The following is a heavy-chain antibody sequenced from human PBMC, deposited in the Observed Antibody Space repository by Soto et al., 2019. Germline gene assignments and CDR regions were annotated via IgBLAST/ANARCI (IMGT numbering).Heavy chain of an antibody. D-gene: IGHD3-3*01. CDR3: ARDPSDFWSGYQYYYGMDV. Sequence: QVQLVQSGAEVKKPGSSVKVSCKASGGTFSSYAISWVRQAPGQGLEWMGGIIPIFGTANYAQKFQGRVTITADKSTSTAYMELSSLRSEDTAVYYCARDPSDFWSGYQYYYGMDVWGQGTTVTVSS. CDR1: GGTFSSYA. V-gene: IGHV1-69*06. J-gene: IGHJ6*02. CDR2: IIPIFGTA.